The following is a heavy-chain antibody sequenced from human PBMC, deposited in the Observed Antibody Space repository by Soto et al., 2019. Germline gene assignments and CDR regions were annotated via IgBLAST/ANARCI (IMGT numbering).Heavy chain of an antibody. CDR3: AHYGAKGEYYFDY. J-gene: IGHJ4*02. CDR1: GFTFSSYG. CDR2: ISAYNGNT. V-gene: IGHV1-18*01. D-gene: IGHD3-10*01. Sequence: APVEVSCQGSGFTFSSYGITWVRQAPGQGLEWMGWISAYNGNTNYAQKLQGRVTMTTDTSTSTAYMELRSLRSDDTAVYYCAHYGAKGEYYFDYWGQGTLVTVSS.